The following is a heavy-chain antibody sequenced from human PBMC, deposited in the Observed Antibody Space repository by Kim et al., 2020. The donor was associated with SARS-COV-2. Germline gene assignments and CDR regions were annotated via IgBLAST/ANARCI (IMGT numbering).Heavy chain of an antibody. Sequence: SETLSLTCAVSGGSISSSNWWSWVRQPPGKGLEWIGEIYHSGSTNYNPSLKSRVTISVDKSKNQFSLKLSSVTAADTAVYYCASRDDYGDYLPSLGYMDVWGKGTTVTVSS. CDR1: GGSISSSNW. D-gene: IGHD4-17*01. CDR2: IYHSGST. CDR3: ASRDDYGDYLPSLGYMDV. J-gene: IGHJ6*03. V-gene: IGHV4-4*02.